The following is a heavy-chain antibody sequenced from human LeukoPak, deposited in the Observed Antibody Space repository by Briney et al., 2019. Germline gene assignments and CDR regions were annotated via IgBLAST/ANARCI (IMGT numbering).Heavy chain of an antibody. J-gene: IGHJ3*02. Sequence: ASVKVSCKVSGYTLTELSMHWARQAPGKGLEWMGGFDPEDGETIYAQKFQGRVTMTEDTSTDTAYMELSSLRSEDTAVYYCATVVLVAEFDAFDIWGQGTMVTVSS. CDR2: FDPEDGET. D-gene: IGHD6-19*01. CDR3: ATVVLVAEFDAFDI. V-gene: IGHV1-24*01. CDR1: GYTLTELS.